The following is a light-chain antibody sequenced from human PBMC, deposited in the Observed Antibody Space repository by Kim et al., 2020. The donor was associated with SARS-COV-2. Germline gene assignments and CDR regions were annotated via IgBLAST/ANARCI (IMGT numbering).Light chain of an antibody. J-gene: IGKJ4*01. CDR1: QSVNSD. Sequence: VSPGERAHLSCRISQSVNSDLAWYQQKRGQAPRLLIYGASTRAIGTPARFSASGSGTEFTLTISSLQSEDFAVYYCQQYNNWPLTFGGGTKVDIK. V-gene: IGKV3-15*01. CDR2: GAS. CDR3: QQYNNWPLT.